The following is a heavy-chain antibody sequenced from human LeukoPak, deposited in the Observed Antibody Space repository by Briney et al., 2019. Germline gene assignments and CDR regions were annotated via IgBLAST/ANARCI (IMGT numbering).Heavy chain of an antibody. V-gene: IGHV1-2*02. J-gene: IGHJ3*02. CDR1: GYTSTGYY. CDR3: ARVLTGENAFDI. CDR2: INPNSGGT. D-gene: IGHD7-27*01. Sequence: ASVKVSCKASGYTSTGYYMHWVRQAPGQGLEWMGWINPNSGGTNYAQKFQGRVTMTRDTSISTAYMELSRLRSDDTAVYYCARVLTGENAFDIWGQGTMVTVSS.